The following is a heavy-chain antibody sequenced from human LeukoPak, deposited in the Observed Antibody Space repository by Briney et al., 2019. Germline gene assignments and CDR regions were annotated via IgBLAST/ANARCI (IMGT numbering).Heavy chain of an antibody. Sequence: GGSLRLSCGASGFTFNTYSMNWVRQAPGKGLEWVSSISSSGSYIYYGDSVKGRFTISRDNAKNSLYLQMNSLRAEDTAVYYCARDYDGGYMDVWGKGTTVTVSS. V-gene: IGHV3-21*01. D-gene: IGHD3-3*01. CDR2: ISSSGSYI. CDR1: GFTFNTYS. J-gene: IGHJ6*03. CDR3: ARDYDGGYMDV.